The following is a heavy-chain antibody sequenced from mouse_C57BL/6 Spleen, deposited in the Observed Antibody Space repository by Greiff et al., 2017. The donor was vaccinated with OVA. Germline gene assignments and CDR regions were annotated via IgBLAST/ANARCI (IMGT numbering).Heavy chain of an antibody. V-gene: IGHV5-17*01. Sequence: EVKLMESGGGLVKPGGSLKLSCAASGFTFSDYGMHWVRQAPEKGLEWVAYISSGSSTINYADTVKGRFTISRDNAKNTLFMQMTSLRSEDTAMYYCAREDWDWYFDVWGTGTTVTVSS. CDR2: ISSGSSTI. CDR1: GFTFSDYG. D-gene: IGHD4-1*01. J-gene: IGHJ1*03. CDR3: AREDWDWYFDV.